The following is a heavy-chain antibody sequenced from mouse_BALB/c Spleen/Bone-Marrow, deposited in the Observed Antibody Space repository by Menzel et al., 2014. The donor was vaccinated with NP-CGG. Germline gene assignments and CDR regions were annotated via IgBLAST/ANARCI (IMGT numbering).Heavy chain of an antibody. CDR1: GFTFTSYW. J-gene: IGHJ4*01. D-gene: IGHD2-1*01. CDR2: INPSNGRT. Sequence: QVQLKESGDELVKPGASVKLSCKASGFTFTSYWIHWVKQRPGQGPEWIGEINPSNGRTNYNEKFKGKATLTEDKSSSTAYMQLSSLTSEDSAVYYCARDGNYRYAMDYWGQGTSVTVSS. CDR3: ARDGNYRYAMDY. V-gene: IGHV1S81*02.